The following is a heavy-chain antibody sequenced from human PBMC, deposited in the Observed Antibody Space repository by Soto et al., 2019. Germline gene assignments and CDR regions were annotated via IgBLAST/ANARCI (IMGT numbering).Heavy chain of an antibody. CDR1: GITYSTSG. CDR2: ISSSGCTV. J-gene: IGHJ4*02. Sequence: GGSLRLSCAASGITYSTSGMSWVRQAPGKGLEWVSYISSSGCTVYYADSVKGRFAISRDNAKNTLYLQMNSLRDEDTAVYYCARLMAGNLVGIFDYWGQGTLVTVSS. V-gene: IGHV3-48*02. CDR3: ARLMAGNLVGIFDY. D-gene: IGHD6-19*01.